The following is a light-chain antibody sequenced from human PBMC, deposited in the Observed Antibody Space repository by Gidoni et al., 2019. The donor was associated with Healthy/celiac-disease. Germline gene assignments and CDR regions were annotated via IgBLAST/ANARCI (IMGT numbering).Light chain of an antibody. Sequence: EIVLTQSPGTLSLSPGERATLSCRASQSVSSSYLAWYQQKPGQAPRLLIYGASSRATGIPDRFSGSGSGTDFTLTISRLEPEDFAVYYCQQYGSSHSGTFXXXTKVEIK. CDR3: QQYGSSHSGT. CDR2: GAS. CDR1: QSVSSSY. J-gene: IGKJ1*01. V-gene: IGKV3-20*01.